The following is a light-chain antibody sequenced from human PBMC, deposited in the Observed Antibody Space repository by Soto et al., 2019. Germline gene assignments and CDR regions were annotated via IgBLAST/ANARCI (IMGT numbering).Light chain of an antibody. CDR3: QQYNSYSWT. CDR2: DSY. Sequence: DIQMTQSPSTLSASVGDRVTITCRASQSISIWLAWYQQKPGKAPRLLIYDSYSLESGTPSRFSGSRSGTEFTLTISSLQPDDFATYYCQQYNSYSWTFGQGTKVDIK. J-gene: IGKJ1*01. CDR1: QSISIW. V-gene: IGKV1-5*01.